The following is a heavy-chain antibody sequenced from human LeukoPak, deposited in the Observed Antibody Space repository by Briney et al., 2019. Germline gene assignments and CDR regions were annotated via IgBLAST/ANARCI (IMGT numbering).Heavy chain of an antibody. CDR3: ARDRDYSFDY. D-gene: IGHD3-16*01. J-gene: IGHJ4*02. CDR1: GFTFDDYG. CDR2: ISYSGSTI. Sequence: GGSLRLSCAASGFTFDDYGMSWVRQAPGKGLEWVSYISYSGSTIYYADSVKGRFTISRDNAKNSLYLQMNSLRVEDTALYYCARDRDYSFDYWGQGTLVTVSS. V-gene: IGHV3-48*01.